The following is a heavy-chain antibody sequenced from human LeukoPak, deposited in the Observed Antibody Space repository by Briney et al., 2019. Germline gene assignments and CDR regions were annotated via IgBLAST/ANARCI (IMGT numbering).Heavy chain of an antibody. Sequence: PGRSLRLSCAASGFTFSSYGMHWVRQAPGKGLEWVAVIWYDGSNKYYADSVKGRFTISRDNSKNTLYLQMNSLRAEDTAVYYCARDMVRRSSSDGMDVWGQGTTVTVSS. V-gene: IGHV3-33*01. CDR1: GFTFSSYG. CDR3: ARDMVRRSSSDGMDV. J-gene: IGHJ6*02. D-gene: IGHD6-6*01. CDR2: IWYDGSNK.